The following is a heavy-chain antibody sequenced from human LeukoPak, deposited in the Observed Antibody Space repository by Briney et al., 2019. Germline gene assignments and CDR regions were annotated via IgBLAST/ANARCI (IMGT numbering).Heavy chain of an antibody. Sequence: ASVKVSCKASGYTFTSYGISWVRQAPGQGLEWMGWISAYNGNTNYAQKLQGRVTMTTDTSTGTAYMELRSLRSDDTAVYYCARDTVEDSSGSYYNRRGSWFDSWGQGTLVTVSS. CDR3: ARDTVEDSSGSYYNRRGSWFDS. V-gene: IGHV1-18*01. D-gene: IGHD3-10*01. CDR1: GYTFTSYG. J-gene: IGHJ5*01. CDR2: ISAYNGNT.